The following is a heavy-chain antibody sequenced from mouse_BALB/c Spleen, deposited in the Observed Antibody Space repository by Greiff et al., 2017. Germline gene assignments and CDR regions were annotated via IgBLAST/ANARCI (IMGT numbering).Heavy chain of an antibody. J-gene: IGHJ2*01. Sequence: EVKVEESGGGLVQPGGSLKLSCAASGFTFSSYTMSWVRQTPEKRLEWVAYISNGGGSTYYPDTVKGRFTISRDNAKNTLYLQMSSLKSEDTAMYYCARHAGLRTYYFDYWGQGTTLTVSS. CDR3: ARHAGLRTYYFDY. V-gene: IGHV5-12-2*01. CDR2: ISNGGGST. D-gene: IGHD2-4*01. CDR1: GFTFSSYT.